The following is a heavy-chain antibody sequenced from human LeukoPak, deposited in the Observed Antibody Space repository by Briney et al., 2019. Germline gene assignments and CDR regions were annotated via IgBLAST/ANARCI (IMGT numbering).Heavy chain of an antibody. V-gene: IGHV3-23*01. D-gene: IGHD3-22*01. J-gene: IGHJ4*02. CDR1: GFTFSSYA. Sequence: PGGSLRLSCAASGFTFSSYAMSWVRQAPGKGLEWVSAISGSGGSTYYADSVKGRFTISRDNSKNTLYLQMNSLRAEDTAVYYCAKSPYYYDSSGYFSDYFDYWGQGTLVTVSS. CDR3: AKSPYYYDSSGYFSDYFDY. CDR2: ISGSGGST.